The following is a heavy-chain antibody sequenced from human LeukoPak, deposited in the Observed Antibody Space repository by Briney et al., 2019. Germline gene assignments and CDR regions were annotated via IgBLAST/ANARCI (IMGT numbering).Heavy chain of an antibody. J-gene: IGHJ4*02. CDR2: IYSGDST. D-gene: IGHD5-18*01. Sequence: GGSLRLSCAASGFTVSSNYMTWVRQAPGKGLEWVSVIYSGDSTYYADSVKGRFTISRDNSRNTLYLQMNSLRAEDTAVYYCPRGVGTATDYWGQGTLVTVSS. CDR1: GFTVSSNY. CDR3: PRGVGTATDY. V-gene: IGHV3-53*01.